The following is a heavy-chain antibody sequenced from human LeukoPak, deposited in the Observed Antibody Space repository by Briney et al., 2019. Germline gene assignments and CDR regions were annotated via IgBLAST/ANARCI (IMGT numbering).Heavy chain of an antibody. D-gene: IGHD5-24*01. Sequence: GGSLQISCQCSGSRFSSYWIGWVRQVPGKGLEWMGIIYPGDSDTRYSPSFQGQVTISADKSISTAYLQWSILKASDTAMYYCARRDGYDSTTFDYWGQGTLVTVSS. CDR2: IYPGDSDT. J-gene: IGHJ4*02. CDR3: ARRDGYDSTTFDY. V-gene: IGHV5-51*01. CDR1: GSRFSSYW.